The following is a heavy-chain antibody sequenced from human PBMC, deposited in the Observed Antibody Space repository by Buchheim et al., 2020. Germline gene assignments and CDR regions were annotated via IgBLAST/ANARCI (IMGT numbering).Heavy chain of an antibody. CDR2: ISTSSAYT. D-gene: IGHD1-7*01. CDR1: GVIFCDYY. V-gene: IGHV3-11*06. CDR3: ARDLTGTYWFDP. Sequence: QVQLVESGGGLVKPGGSLRLSCADSGVIFCDYYVSWIRRTPGKGLEWLASISTSSAYTYYADSVKGRFTISRDNAKNSLYLKTNSLRVEDSAIYYCARDLTGTYWFDPWGQGTL. J-gene: IGHJ5*02.